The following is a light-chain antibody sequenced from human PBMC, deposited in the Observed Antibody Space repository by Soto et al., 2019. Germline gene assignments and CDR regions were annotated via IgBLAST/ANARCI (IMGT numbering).Light chain of an antibody. CDR2: AAS. V-gene: IGKV1-39*01. CDR3: QQRYSTLFT. CDR1: QSISSY. Sequence: DSQMTQSPSSLSASVGDRVTITCRASQSISSYLNWYQQKPGKAPKLLIYAASSLQSGVPSRFSGSGSGTDFTLTISSLQPEDFATYYCQQRYSTLFTFGPGTTVDIK. J-gene: IGKJ3*01.